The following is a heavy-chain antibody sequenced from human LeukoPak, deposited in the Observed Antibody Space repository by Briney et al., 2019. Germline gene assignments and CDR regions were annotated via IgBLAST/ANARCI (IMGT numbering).Heavy chain of an antibody. J-gene: IGHJ4*02. V-gene: IGHV4-61*02. D-gene: IGHD6-6*01. CDR3: AREIAARPDY. CDR2: IYTSGST. CDR1: GGSISSGSYY. Sequence: SETLSLTCTVSGGSISSGSYYWSWIRQPAGRGLEWIGRIYTSGSTNYNPSLKSRVTISVDTSKNQFSLKLSSVTAADTAVYYCAREIAARPDYWGQGTPVAVAS.